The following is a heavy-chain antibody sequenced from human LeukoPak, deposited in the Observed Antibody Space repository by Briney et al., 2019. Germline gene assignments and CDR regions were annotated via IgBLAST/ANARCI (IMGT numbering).Heavy chain of an antibody. CDR3: AIDEPNYAPYDFDY. D-gene: IGHD4/OR15-4a*01. Sequence: PGGSLRLSCAASRFTFSNAWMNWVRQAPGKGLEWVGRIKSKADGETTDYAAPVKGRFTISRDDSNNMVYLQMNGLKIEDTAVYYCAIDEPNYAPYDFDYWGQGTLVTVSS. J-gene: IGHJ4*02. V-gene: IGHV3-15*01. CDR1: RFTFSNAW. CDR2: IKSKADGETT.